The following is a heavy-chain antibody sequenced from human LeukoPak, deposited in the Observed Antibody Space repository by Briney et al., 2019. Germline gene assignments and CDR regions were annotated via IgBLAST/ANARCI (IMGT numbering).Heavy chain of an antibody. J-gene: IGHJ6*03. CDR3: ARVAYYYYYYMDV. CDR2: INTDGSST. Sequence: GGSLRLSCAASGFTFSSYWMHWVRQAPGKGLVWVSRINTDGSSTSYADSVKGRFTISRDNAKNTLYLQMNSLRAEDTAVYYCARVAYYYYYYMDVWGKGTTVTVSS. V-gene: IGHV3-74*01. CDR1: GFTFSSYW.